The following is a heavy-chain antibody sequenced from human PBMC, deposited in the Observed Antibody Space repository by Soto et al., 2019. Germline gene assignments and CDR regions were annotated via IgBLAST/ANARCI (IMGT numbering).Heavy chain of an antibody. Sequence: SETLSLTCTVSGGSISSGDYYWSWIRQPPGKGLEWIGYIYYSGSTYYNPSLKSRVTISVDTSKNQFSLKLTSVTAADTAVYYCERDKITGLFEYWGQGTLVTVSS. J-gene: IGHJ4*02. CDR3: ERDKITGLFEY. D-gene: IGHD2-8*02. CDR1: GGSISSGDYY. V-gene: IGHV4-30-4*01. CDR2: IYYSGST.